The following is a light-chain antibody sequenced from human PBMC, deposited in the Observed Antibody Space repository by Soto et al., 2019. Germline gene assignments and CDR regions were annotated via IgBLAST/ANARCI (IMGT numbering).Light chain of an antibody. CDR1: QSVSSSY. J-gene: IGKJ5*01. CDR2: GAS. CDR3: QQYGSSPPIT. V-gene: IGKV3-20*01. Sequence: EIVLTQSPGTLSLSPGERATLSCRASQSVSSSYLAWYQQKPGQAPRLLIYGASSRATGIPDRFSRSGSGTDVTLTISRLEPGDVAVYYCQQYGSSPPITFGQGTRVEIK.